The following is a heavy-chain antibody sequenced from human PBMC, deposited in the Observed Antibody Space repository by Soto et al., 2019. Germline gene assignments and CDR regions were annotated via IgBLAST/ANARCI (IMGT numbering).Heavy chain of an antibody. D-gene: IGHD1-26*01. CDR1: GGSISSGDYY. V-gene: IGHV4-30-4*01. CDR2: INHSGST. J-gene: IGHJ3*02. CDR3: ARDGRDRVVGATNAAFDI. Sequence: PSETLSLTCTVSGGSISSGDYYWSWIRQPPGKGLEWIGDINHSGSTNYNPSLKSRVTISVDTSKNQFSLKLSSVTAADTAVYYCARDGRDRVVGATNAAFDIWGQGTMVTVSS.